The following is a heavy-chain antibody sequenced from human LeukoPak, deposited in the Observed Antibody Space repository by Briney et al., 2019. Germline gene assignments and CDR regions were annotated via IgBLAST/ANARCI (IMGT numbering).Heavy chain of an antibody. V-gene: IGHV3-49*04. J-gene: IGHJ4*02. CDR2: IRRRAYGGAA. CDR1: GFAFDDFA. Sequence: GQSLRLSCTTSGFAFDDFAMSWVRQPAGKGLEWVGFIRRRAYGGAAEYAASVKGRFIISRDDSKGIAYLQMNSLKTEDTAVYYCSRNGQVDFDYWGQGSRVIVSP. CDR3: SRNGQVDFDY.